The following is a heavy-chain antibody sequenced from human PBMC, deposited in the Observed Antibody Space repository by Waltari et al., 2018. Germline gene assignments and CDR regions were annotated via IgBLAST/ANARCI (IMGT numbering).Heavy chain of an antibody. J-gene: IGHJ3*02. D-gene: IGHD7-27*01. CDR2: ILYTATTVP. Sequence: QVQLQESGPGPVKSSETLSLSCSVSGDSLKNYYWHWVRQPPGKGLEYIGYILYTATTVPHYSPSFRGRATILLDMSKNEVYLRLTSMTAADTAVYFCARWGPGAFDIWGRGTLVTASS. CDR3: ARWGPGAFDI. V-gene: IGHV4-59*13. CDR1: GDSLKNYY.